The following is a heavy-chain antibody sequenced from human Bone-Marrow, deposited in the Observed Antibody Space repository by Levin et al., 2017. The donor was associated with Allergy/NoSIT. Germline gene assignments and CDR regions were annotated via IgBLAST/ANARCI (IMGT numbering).Heavy chain of an antibody. CDR3: ARDRSYSSSVFNDAFDI. CDR2: ISSSSSTI. V-gene: IGHV3-48*02. J-gene: IGHJ3*02. Sequence: GESLKISCAASGFTFSTYRMNWVRQAPGKGLEWVSYISSSSSTIYYADSVKGRFTISRDNAKNSLYLQVNSLRDEDTAVYYCARDRSYSSSVFNDAFDIWGQGTMVTVSS. D-gene: IGHD6-13*01. CDR1: GFTFSTYR.